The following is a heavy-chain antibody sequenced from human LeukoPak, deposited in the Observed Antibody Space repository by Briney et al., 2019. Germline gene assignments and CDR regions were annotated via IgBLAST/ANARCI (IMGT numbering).Heavy chain of an antibody. CDR1: GGSISSYY. J-gene: IGHJ4*02. CDR2: IYYSGST. CDR3: ARGITMIVVVD. V-gene: IGHV4-59*01. D-gene: IGHD3-22*01. Sequence: PSEALSLTCTVSGGSISSYYWSWIRQPPGKGLEWIGYIYYSGSTNYNPSLKSRVTISVDTSKNQFSLKLSSVTAADTAMYYCARGITMIVVVDWGQGTLVTVSS.